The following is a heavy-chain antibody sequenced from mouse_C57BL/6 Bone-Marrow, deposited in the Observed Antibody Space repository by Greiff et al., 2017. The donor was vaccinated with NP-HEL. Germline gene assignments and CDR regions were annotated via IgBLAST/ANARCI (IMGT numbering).Heavy chain of an antibody. CDR3: ARDEGANWDDYFDY. CDR2: ISDGGSYT. J-gene: IGHJ2*01. Sequence: EVKVVESGGGLVKPGGSLKLSCAASGFTFSSYAMSWVRQTPEKRLEWVATISDGGSYTYYPDNVKGRFTISRDNAKNNLYLQMSHLKSEDTAMYYCARDEGANWDDYFDYWGQGTTLTVSS. V-gene: IGHV5-4*01. CDR1: GFTFSSYA. D-gene: IGHD4-1*01.